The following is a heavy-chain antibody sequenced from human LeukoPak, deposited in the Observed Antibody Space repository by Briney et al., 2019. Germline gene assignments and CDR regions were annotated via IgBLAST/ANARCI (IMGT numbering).Heavy chain of an antibody. D-gene: IGHD2-15*01. J-gene: IGHJ4*02. CDR2: ISYDGSNK. V-gene: IGHV3-30-3*01. Sequence: GGSLRLSCAASGFTSSSYAMHWVRQAPGKGLEWVAVISYDGSNKNYADSVKGRFTISRDNSKNTLYLQMNSLRAEDTAVYYCASSLRGATDYWGQGTLVTVSS. CDR3: ASSLRGATDY. CDR1: GFTSSSYA.